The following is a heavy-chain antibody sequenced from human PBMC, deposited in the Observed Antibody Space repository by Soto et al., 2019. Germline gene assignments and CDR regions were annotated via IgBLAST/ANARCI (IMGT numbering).Heavy chain of an antibody. V-gene: IGHV1-18*01. CDR2: INTCNGNT. J-gene: IGHJ6*02. CDR3: AMVDVYVTPSPQDV. Sequence: QVQLVQSGAEVKNPGASVKVSCKASGYTFTRYGIGWARQAPGQGLEWMGWINTCNGNTNYAQNVQGRVTLTTDTSTRTAYMELRSLRSNDTAIYYCAMVDVYVTPSPQDVWGQGTTVIVSS. CDR1: GYTFTRYG. D-gene: IGHD3-16*01.